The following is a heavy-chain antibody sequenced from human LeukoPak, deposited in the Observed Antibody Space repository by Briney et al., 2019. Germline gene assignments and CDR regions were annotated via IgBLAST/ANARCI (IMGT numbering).Heavy chain of an antibody. Sequence: GGSLRLSCAASGFPFSTYEMNWVRQAPGKGLGWISYISSSGSTIYYADSVKGRFTISRDNAKNSLYLQMNSLRAEDTAVYYCARDSTVVAAFDYWGQGTLVTVSS. CDR2: ISSSGSTI. CDR1: GFPFSTYE. D-gene: IGHD2-15*01. CDR3: ARDSTVVAAFDY. V-gene: IGHV3-48*03. J-gene: IGHJ4*02.